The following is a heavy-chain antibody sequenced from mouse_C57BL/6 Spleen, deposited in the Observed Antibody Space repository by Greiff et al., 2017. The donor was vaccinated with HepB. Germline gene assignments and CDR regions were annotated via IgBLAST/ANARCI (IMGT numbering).Heavy chain of an antibody. D-gene: IGHD1-1*01. Sequence: QVQLQQPGAELVRPGTSVKLSCKASGYTFTSYWMHWVKQRPGQGLEWIGVIDPSDSYTNYNQKFKGKATLTVDTSSSTAYMQLSSLTSEDSAVYYCASVAYGSRSWFAYWGQGTLVTVSA. J-gene: IGHJ3*01. CDR3: ASVAYGSRSWFAY. CDR2: IDPSDSYT. V-gene: IGHV1-59*01. CDR1: GYTFTSYW.